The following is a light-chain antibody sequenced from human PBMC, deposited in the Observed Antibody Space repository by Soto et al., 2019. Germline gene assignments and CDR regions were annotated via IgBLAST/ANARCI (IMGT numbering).Light chain of an antibody. CDR2: GAS. CDR1: QPINNN. Sequence: ETVMTQSPATLSVSPGEGATLSCRASQPINNNLAWYQQKPGQAPRLLIYGASRRATGVPARFSGSGSGTEFTLTISSLQSEDFAVYYCQHYNNGPRFGQGTKVDVK. J-gene: IGKJ1*01. V-gene: IGKV3-15*01. CDR3: QHYNNGPR.